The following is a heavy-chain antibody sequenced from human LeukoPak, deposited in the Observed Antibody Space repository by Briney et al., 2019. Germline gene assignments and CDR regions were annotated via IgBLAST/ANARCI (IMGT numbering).Heavy chain of an antibody. D-gene: IGHD6-13*01. Sequence: PGGSLRLSCAASGFTFSRYWMSWVRQAPGKGLEWVANIKEDGSEKYYVDSVKGRFTISRDNAKNSLYLQMNSLRAEDTAVYYCVRGARIAAALDYWGQGTLVTVSS. CDR1: GFTFSRYW. CDR2: IKEDGSEK. J-gene: IGHJ4*02. V-gene: IGHV3-7*01. CDR3: VRGARIAAALDY.